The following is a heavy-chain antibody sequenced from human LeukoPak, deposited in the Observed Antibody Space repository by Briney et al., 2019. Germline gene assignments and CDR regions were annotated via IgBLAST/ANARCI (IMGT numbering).Heavy chain of an antibody. CDR1: GGSSSGYY. CDR3: ARAEIATVTAPFDI. J-gene: IGHJ3*02. D-gene: IGHD2-21*02. CDR2: INHSGST. Sequence: SETLSLTCAVYGGSSSGYYWSWIRQPPGKGLEWIGEINHSGSTNYNPSLKSRVTISVDTSKNQFSLKLSSVTAADTAVYYCARAEIATVTAPFDIWGQGTMVTVSS. V-gene: IGHV4-34*01.